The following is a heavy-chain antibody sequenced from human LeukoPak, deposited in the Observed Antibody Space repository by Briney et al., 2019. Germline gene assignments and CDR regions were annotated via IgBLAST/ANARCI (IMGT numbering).Heavy chain of an antibody. CDR2: IIPIFGTA. Sequence: SVRVSCKASGGTFSSYAISWVRQAPGQGLEWMGGIIPIFGTANYAQKFQGRVTITADESTSTAYMELSSLRSEDTAVYYCARECEMATIRDAFDIWGQGTMVTVSS. D-gene: IGHD5-24*01. J-gene: IGHJ3*02. V-gene: IGHV1-69*13. CDR1: GGTFSSYA. CDR3: ARECEMATIRDAFDI.